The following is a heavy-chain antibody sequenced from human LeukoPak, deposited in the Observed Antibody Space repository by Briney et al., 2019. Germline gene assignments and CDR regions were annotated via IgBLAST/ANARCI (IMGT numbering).Heavy chain of an antibody. Sequence: PGGSLRLSCAASGFTMRNNGMHWVRQAPGKGLEWVSGLSWIRHDTYYADSVKGRFTLFRDDSKNTMYLQMNSLRGEDTATYYCASRDPCSGDRCYGLAYWGQGTLVTVST. CDR2: LSWIRHDT. D-gene: IGHD2-15*01. CDR1: GFTMRNNG. J-gene: IGHJ4*02. V-gene: IGHV3-23*01. CDR3: ASRDPCSGDRCYGLAY.